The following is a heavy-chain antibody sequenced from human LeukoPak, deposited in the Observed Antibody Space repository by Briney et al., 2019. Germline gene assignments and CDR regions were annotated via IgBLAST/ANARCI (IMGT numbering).Heavy chain of an antibody. V-gene: IGHV3-49*04. CDR2: IRSKAYGGTT. Sequence: GGSLRLSCTASGFTFGDYAMSWVRQAPGKGLEGVVFIRSKAYGGTTEYAASVKGRFTISRDDSKSIAYLQMNSLKTEDTAVYYCTRGPDDYDILTGIYYYGMDVWGQGTTVTVSS. CDR1: GFTFGDYA. CDR3: TRGPDDYDILTGIYYYGMDV. J-gene: IGHJ6*02. D-gene: IGHD3-9*01.